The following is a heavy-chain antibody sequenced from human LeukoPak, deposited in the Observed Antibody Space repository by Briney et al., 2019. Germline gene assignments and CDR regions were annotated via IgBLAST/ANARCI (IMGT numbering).Heavy chain of an antibody. D-gene: IGHD2-8*01. J-gene: IGHJ5*02. CDR1: GDSVSSNSAA. CDR3: ARSISPGYCTNGVCYNWFDP. CDR2: TYYRSKWYN. V-gene: IGHV6-1*01. Sequence: SQTLSLTCAISGDSVSSNSAAWNWIRQSPSRGLEWLGRTYYRSKWYNDYAVSVKSRITIDPDTSKNQFSLQLNSVTPEDTAVYYCARSISPGYCTNGVCYNWFDPWGQGTQVTVSS.